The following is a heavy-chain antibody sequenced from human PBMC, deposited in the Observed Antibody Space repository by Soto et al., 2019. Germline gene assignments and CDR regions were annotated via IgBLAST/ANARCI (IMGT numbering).Heavy chain of an antibody. CDR2: IKQDGSEK. CDR3: AREEADSSADLIDP. J-gene: IGHJ5*02. Sequence: EVQLVESGGGLVQPGGSLRLSCAASGFTFSSYWMSWVRQAPGKGLEWVANIKQDGSEKYYVDSVKGRFTISRDNAKNSLDLQMHSLRAEDTAVDYCAREEADSSADLIDPWGQGTLVTVSS. D-gene: IGHD6-19*01. V-gene: IGHV3-7*01. CDR1: GFTFSSYW.